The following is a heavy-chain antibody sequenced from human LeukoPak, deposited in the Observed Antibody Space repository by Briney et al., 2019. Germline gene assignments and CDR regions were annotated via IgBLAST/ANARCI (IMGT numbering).Heavy chain of an antibody. CDR3: AKGKWDLLFVY. D-gene: IGHD1-26*01. J-gene: IGHJ4*02. V-gene: IGHV4-59*01. CDR2: IFYSGGT. CDR1: GGSISGYY. Sequence: SETLSLTCTVSGGSISGYYWSWIRHPPGRGLEWIGYIFYSGGTNYNPSLKSRVTISVNTSKNQFSLKLSSVTAADTAVYYCAKGKWDLLFVYWGQGTLVIVSS.